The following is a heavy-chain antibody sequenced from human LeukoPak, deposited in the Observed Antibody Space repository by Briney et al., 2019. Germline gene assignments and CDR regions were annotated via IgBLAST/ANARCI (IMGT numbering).Heavy chain of an antibody. Sequence: GGSLRLSCAASGFTLDDYAMHWVRQAPGKGLEWVSGISWNSGSIGYADSVKGRFTISRDNAKNSLYLQMNSLRAEDTALYYCTKDSGRWLQELDYWGQGTLVTVSS. CDR2: ISWNSGSI. V-gene: IGHV3-9*01. D-gene: IGHD5-12*01. J-gene: IGHJ4*02. CDR1: GFTLDDYA. CDR3: TKDSGRWLQELDY.